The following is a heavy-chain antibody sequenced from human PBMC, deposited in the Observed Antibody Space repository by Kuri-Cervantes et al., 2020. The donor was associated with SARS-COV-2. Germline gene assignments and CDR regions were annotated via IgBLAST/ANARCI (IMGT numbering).Heavy chain of an antibody. CDR2: ISFDGSNK. Sequence: GGSLRLSCAASGFIFSNHGMHWVRQAPGKGLEWVAVISFDGSNKYYGDSVKGRFTISRDNSKNMLYLQMDSLRADDTAVYYCAREKLYSGSHIDYWGQGTLVTVSS. V-gene: IGHV3-30*03. J-gene: IGHJ4*02. D-gene: IGHD1-26*01. CDR1: GFIFSNHG. CDR3: AREKLYSGSHIDY.